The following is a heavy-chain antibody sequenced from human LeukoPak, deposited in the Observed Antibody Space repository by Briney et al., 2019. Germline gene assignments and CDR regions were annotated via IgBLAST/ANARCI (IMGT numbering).Heavy chain of an antibody. V-gene: IGHV4-61*02. CDR2: IYTSGST. Sequence: SETLSLTCTVSGGSISSGSYYWSWIRQPAGKGLEWIGRIYTSGSTNYNPSLKSRVTISVDTSKNQFSLKLSSVTAADTAVYYCARGRSSSGFDWFDPWGQGTLVTVSS. D-gene: IGHD6-6*01. J-gene: IGHJ5*02. CDR1: GGSISSGSYY. CDR3: ARGRSSSGFDWFDP.